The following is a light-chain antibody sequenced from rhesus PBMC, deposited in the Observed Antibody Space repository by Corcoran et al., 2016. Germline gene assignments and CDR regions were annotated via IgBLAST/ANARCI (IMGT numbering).Light chain of an antibody. V-gene: IGKV2-64*01. CDR1: QSLVHSNGNTN. Sequence: DVVMTQSPLSLPITPGQPASISCRSSQSLVHSNGNTNLSWYQQKPGQPPRFLIYKVSNRDSGVPDRFSGGGEGTDFTLKISRVEAEDVGVYYCGQGTHWPFTFGPGTKLDIK. CDR3: GQGTHWPFT. J-gene: IGKJ3*01. CDR2: KVS.